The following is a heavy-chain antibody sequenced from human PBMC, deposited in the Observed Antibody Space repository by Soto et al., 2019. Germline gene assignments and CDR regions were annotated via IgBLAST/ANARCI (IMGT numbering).Heavy chain of an antibody. CDR1: GFTFTSSA. Sequence: SVKVSCKASGFTFTSSAVQWVRQARGQRLEWIGWIVVGSGNTNYAQKFQERVTITRDMSTSTAYMELSSLRSEDTAVYYCAAPMGYSSGWYSSYYYGMDVWG. CDR2: IVVGSGNT. CDR3: AAPMGYSSGWYSSYYYGMDV. V-gene: IGHV1-58*01. J-gene: IGHJ6*02. D-gene: IGHD6-19*01.